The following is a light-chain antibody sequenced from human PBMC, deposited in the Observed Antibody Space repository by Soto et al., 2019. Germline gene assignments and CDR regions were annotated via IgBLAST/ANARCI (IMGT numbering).Light chain of an antibody. V-gene: IGKV3-20*01. J-gene: IGKJ3*01. Sequence: PGETATLSCRASQSVSSNYVAWFHQKPGQAPRLLIYGASSRATGVPDRFSASGSGTDFTITISRLEPEDFAVYYCQQYGRSPFTFGPGTKVDIK. CDR1: QSVSSNY. CDR2: GAS. CDR3: QQYGRSPFT.